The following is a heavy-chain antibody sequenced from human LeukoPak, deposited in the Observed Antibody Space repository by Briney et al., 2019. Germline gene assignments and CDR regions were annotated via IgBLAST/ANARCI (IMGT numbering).Heavy chain of an antibody. Sequence: PGRSLRLSCAASGFTFSSYAMHWVRQAPGKGLEWVAVISYDGSNKYYADSVKGRFTISRDNAKNSLYLQMNSLRAEDTAVYYCARVGPWVNPDYYYYYMDVWGKGTTVTVSS. CDR2: ISYDGSNK. CDR1: GFTFSSYA. CDR3: ARVGPWVNPDYYYYYMDV. V-gene: IGHV3-30*04. D-gene: IGHD1-14*01. J-gene: IGHJ6*03.